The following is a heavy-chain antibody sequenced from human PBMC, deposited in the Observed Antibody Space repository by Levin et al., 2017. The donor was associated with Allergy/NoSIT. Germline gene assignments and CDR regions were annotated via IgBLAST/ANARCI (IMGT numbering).Heavy chain of an antibody. CDR2: IYYSGDT. Sequence: SETLSLTCIVSGASISSSTYYWGWIRQPPGKGLEWIGSIYYSGDTYYNPSLKSRVTISLDTSKNQFFLRLSSVTAADTTVYFCVRLGENGFDYWGQGALVTVTS. J-gene: IGHJ4*02. CDR3: VRLGENGFDY. D-gene: IGHD3-16*01. V-gene: IGHV4-39*01. CDR1: GASISSSTYY.